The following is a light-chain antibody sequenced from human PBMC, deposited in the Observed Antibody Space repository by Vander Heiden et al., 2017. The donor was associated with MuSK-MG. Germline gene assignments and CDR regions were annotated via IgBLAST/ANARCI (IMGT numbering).Light chain of an antibody. J-gene: IGKJ4*01. V-gene: IGKV1-33*01. CDR1: QDISNY. CDR3: QQYDNLPLT. Sequence: DIQMTHSPSSLSASVGDRVTITCQASQDISNYLNWYQQKPGKAPKLLIYDASNLETGVPSRFSGSGSGTDFTFTISSLQPEDIATYYCQQYDNLPLTFGGGTKVEIK. CDR2: DAS.